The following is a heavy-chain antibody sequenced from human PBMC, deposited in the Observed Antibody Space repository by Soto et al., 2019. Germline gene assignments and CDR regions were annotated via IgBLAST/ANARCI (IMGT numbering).Heavy chain of an antibody. J-gene: IGHJ4*02. CDR1: GDTFSFYT. V-gene: IGHV1-69*02. Sequence: SVKVSCKASGDTFSFYTINWVRQAPGLGLEWVGRINPILRMSNYAQKFQGRVTMNADKSTNTAYMELRSLRSEDSAMYFCATSYGSGYRAFDSWGQGALVTVSS. D-gene: IGHD3-10*01. CDR3: ATSYGSGYRAFDS. CDR2: INPILRMS.